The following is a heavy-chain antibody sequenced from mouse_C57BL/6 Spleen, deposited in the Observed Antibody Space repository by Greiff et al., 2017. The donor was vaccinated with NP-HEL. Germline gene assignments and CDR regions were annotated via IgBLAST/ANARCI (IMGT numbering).Heavy chain of an antibody. Sequence: EVKLVESGGGLVKPGGSLKLSCAASGFTFSDYGMHWVRQAPEKGLEWVAYISSGSSTIYYADTVKGRFTISRDNAKNTLFLQMTSLRSEDTAMYYCARIDSFMDYWGQGTSVTVSS. J-gene: IGHJ4*01. CDR1: GFTFSDYG. CDR2: ISSGSSTI. CDR3: ARIDSFMDY. V-gene: IGHV5-17*01.